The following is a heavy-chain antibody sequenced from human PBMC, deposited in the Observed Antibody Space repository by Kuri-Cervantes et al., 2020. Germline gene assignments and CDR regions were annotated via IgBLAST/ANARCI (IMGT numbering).Heavy chain of an antibody. V-gene: IGHV3-30*18. D-gene: IGHD3-10*01. CDR3: AKLLLWFGELLYPWSDFDY. CDR1: GFTFSSYG. Sequence: GESLKISCAASGFTFSSYGMHWVRQAPGKGLEWVAIISYDGRHQYYADSVKGRFTISRDNSKNTLYLQMNSLRAEDTAVYYCAKLLLWFGELLYPWSDFDYWGQGTLVTVSS. J-gene: IGHJ4*02. CDR2: ISYDGRHQ.